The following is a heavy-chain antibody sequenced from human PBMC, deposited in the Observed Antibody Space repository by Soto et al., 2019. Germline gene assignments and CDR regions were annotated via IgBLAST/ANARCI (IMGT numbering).Heavy chain of an antibody. CDR1: GGTFSSYA. V-gene: IGHV1-69*04. CDR2: IIPSYDRT. Sequence: SVKVSCKASGGTFSSYAIHWVRQAPGQGLEWLGKIIPSYDRTNYAQKFQGRVTVTADTYTTTAYMELSSLRSDDTAVYYCARDPSNDYGGDTFDYWGQGTLVTVSS. J-gene: IGHJ4*02. CDR3: ARDPSNDYGGDTFDY. D-gene: IGHD4-17*01.